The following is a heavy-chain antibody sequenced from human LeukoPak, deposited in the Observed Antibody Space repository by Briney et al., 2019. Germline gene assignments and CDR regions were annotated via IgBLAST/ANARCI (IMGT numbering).Heavy chain of an antibody. J-gene: IGHJ6*03. CDR2: IYYSGST. Sequence: PSETLSLTCTVSGGSISSINYYWDWIRQPPGKGLEWIGSIYYSGSTYYHPSLKSRVTISVDTSKNQFSLKVNSVTAADTAVYYCARDSSSWDRTHGYMDVWGKGTTVTVSS. V-gene: IGHV4-39*07. D-gene: IGHD6-13*01. CDR1: GGSISSINYY. CDR3: ARDSSSWDRTHGYMDV.